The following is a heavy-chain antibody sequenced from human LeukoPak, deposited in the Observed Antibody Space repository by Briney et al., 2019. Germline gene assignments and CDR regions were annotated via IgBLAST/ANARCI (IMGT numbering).Heavy chain of an antibody. Sequence: GGSLRLSCAASGFTFSSYSMNWVRQAPGKGLEWVSSISSSSSYVYYADSVKGRFTISRDNAKNSLYLQMNSLRAEDTAVYYCARALHSSGWYQSYYYYGMDVWGQGTTVTVSS. CDR1: GFTFSSYS. V-gene: IGHV3-21*01. CDR2: ISSSSSYV. CDR3: ARALHSSGWYQSYYYYGMDV. J-gene: IGHJ6*02. D-gene: IGHD6-19*01.